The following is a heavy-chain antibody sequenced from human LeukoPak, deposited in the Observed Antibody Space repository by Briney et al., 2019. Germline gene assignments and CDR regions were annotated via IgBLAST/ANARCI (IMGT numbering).Heavy chain of an antibody. D-gene: IGHD3-22*01. J-gene: IGHJ4*02. Sequence: PSETLSLTCAVSGGSISSNSYYWSWIRQPPGKGLEWIGSIYHSGSTYYNPSLKSRVTISVDTSKNQFSLKLSSVTAADTAVYYCASDSLYYDSGGYLNYWGQGTLVTVSS. CDR1: GGSISSNSYY. V-gene: IGHV4-39*07. CDR3: ASDSLYYDSGGYLNY. CDR2: IYHSGST.